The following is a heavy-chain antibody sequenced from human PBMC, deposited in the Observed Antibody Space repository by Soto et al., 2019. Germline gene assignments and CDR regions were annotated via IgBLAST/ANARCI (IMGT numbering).Heavy chain of an antibody. CDR2: ISAYNGNT. J-gene: IGHJ6*02. CDR3: ARDPRIAAAGPSAYGMDV. Sequence: QVQLVQSGAEVKKPGASVKVSCKASGYTFTSYGISWVRQAPGQGLEWMGWISAYNGNTNYAQKLQGRVTMTTDTSKSTAYMELRSLRSDDTAVYYCARDPRIAAAGPSAYGMDVWGQGTTVTVSS. V-gene: IGHV1-18*01. D-gene: IGHD6-13*01. CDR1: GYTFTSYG.